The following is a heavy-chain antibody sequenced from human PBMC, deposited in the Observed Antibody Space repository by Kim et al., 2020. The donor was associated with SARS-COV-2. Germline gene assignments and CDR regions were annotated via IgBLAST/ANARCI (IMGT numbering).Heavy chain of an antibody. V-gene: IGHV4-4*09. J-gene: IGHJ4*02. CDR3: ATLVETAAGHFDY. Sequence: YTPSLKSRVTISVDTSKDQFSLTLSSVTAADTAVYYCATLVETAAGHFDYWGQGTLVTVSS. D-gene: IGHD6-13*01.